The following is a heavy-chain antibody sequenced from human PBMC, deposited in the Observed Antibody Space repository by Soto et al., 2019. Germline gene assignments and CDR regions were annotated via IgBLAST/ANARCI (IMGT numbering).Heavy chain of an antibody. V-gene: IGHV3-33*01. CDR2: IWYDGSNK. CDR3: ARDLLPWALQHLDY. D-gene: IGHD1-26*01. J-gene: IGHJ4*02. Sequence: QVQLVESGGGVVQPGRSLRLSCAASGFTFSSYGMHWVRQAPGKGLEWGAVIWYDGSNKYYADSVKGRFTISRDNSKNTLYLQMNSLRAEDTAVYYCARDLLPWALQHLDYWGQGTLVTVSS. CDR1: GFTFSSYG.